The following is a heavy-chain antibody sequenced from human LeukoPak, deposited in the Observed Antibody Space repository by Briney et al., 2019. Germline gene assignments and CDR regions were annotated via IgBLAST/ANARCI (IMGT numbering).Heavy chain of an antibody. J-gene: IGHJ6*03. CDR1: GGSISSGSYY. Sequence: PSETLSLTCTVSGGSISSGSYYWSWIRQPAGKGLEWIGRIYTSGSTNYNPSLKSRVTISVDTSKNQFSLKLNSVTAADTAVYYCARDGSYYDFWSGSGVGGYYYYMDVWGKGTTVTISS. CDR2: IYTSGST. CDR3: ARDGSYYDFWSGSGVGGYYYYMDV. V-gene: IGHV4-61*02. D-gene: IGHD3-3*01.